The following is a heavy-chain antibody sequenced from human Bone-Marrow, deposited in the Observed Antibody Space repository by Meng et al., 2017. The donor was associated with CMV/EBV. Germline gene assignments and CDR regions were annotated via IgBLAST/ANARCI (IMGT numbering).Heavy chain of an antibody. CDR3: ARDLRGHGYVWGSYRYNFDY. D-gene: IGHD3-16*02. CDR2: IYYSGST. CDR1: GGSFSGYY. Sequence: SETLSLTCAVYGGSFSGYYWSWIRQPPGKGLEWIGYIYYSGSTNYNPSLKSRVTISVDTSKNQFSLKLSSVTAADTAVYYCARDLRGHGYVWGSYRYNFDYWGQGTLVTVSS. V-gene: IGHV4-59*12. J-gene: IGHJ4*02.